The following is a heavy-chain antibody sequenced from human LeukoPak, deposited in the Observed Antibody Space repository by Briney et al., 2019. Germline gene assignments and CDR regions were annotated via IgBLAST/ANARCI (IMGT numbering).Heavy chain of an antibody. D-gene: IGHD6-13*01. V-gene: IGHV4-59*08. CDR1: GRFIHSYY. J-gene: IGHJ3*02. CDR3: ARHRSSPYVSDAFDI. Sequence: SDTLSLTCTVSGRFIHSYYWRWMRRPPGKGLEWIGNIYHSGSTNYNPSLKSRVTISVDTSKNQFSLKLSSVTAADTAVYYCARHRSSPYVSDAFDIWGQGTMVTVSS. CDR2: IYHSGST.